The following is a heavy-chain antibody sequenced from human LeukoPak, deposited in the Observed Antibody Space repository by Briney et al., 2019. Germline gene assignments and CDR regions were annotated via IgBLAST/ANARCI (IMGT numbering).Heavy chain of an antibody. CDR3: ARDSYYYGSENWFDP. Sequence: GASVKVCCEASGYTFTSYGISWVRQAPGQGLEWMGWISAYNGNTNYAQKLQDRVTMTTDTSTSTAYMELRSLRSDDTAVYYCARDSYYYGSENWFDPWGQGTLVTVSS. D-gene: IGHD3-10*01. V-gene: IGHV1-18*01. CDR2: ISAYNGNT. J-gene: IGHJ5*02. CDR1: GYTFTSYG.